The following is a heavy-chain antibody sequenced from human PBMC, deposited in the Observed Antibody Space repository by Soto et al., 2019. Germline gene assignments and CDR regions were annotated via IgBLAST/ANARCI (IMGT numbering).Heavy chain of an antibody. CDR2: INHSGST. CDR3: ARGHYYYGSGSYYNPPPYYYYGMDV. V-gene: IGHV4-34*01. CDR1: GGSFSGYY. J-gene: IGHJ6*02. D-gene: IGHD3-10*01. Sequence: QVQLQQWGAGLLKPSETLSLTCAVYGGSFSGYYWSWIRQPPGKGLEWIGEINHSGSTNYNPSLTSRVTISVDTSKNQFSLKLSSVTAADTAVYYCARGHYYYGSGSYYNPPPYYYYGMDVWGQGTTVTVSS.